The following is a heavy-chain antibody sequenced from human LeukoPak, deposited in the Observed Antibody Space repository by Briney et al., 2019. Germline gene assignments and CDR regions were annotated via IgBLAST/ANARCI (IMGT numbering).Heavy chain of an antibody. J-gene: IGHJ4*02. Sequence: GGSLRLSCAASGFTFSNAWMSWVRQAPGKGLEWVGRIKSKTDGGTTDYAAPVKGRFTISRDDSKNTLYLQMNSLKTGDTAVYYCTTALDVWGSYRSDYWGQGTLVTVSS. CDR2: IKSKTDGGTT. V-gene: IGHV3-15*01. D-gene: IGHD3-16*02. CDR3: TTALDVWGSYRSDY. CDR1: GFTFSNAW.